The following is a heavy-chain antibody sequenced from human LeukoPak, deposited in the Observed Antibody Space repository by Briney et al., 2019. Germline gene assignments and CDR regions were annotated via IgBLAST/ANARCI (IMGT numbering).Heavy chain of an antibody. Sequence: GGSLRLSCAASGFTISNHWLTWVRQAPGGGLEWVAHINPDGSQKDCVDSVTGRFTISRDNAKTSVYLQVNSLRAEDTALYYCARGHYGLDIWGQGTMVTVSS. CDR1: GFTISNHW. CDR3: ARGHYGLDI. CDR2: INPDGSQK. J-gene: IGHJ3*02. V-gene: IGHV3-7*01. D-gene: IGHD4-17*01.